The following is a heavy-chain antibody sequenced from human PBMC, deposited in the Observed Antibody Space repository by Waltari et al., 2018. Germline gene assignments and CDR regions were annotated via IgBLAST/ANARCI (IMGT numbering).Heavy chain of an antibody. CDR1: GFIFSSYW. J-gene: IGHJ3*01. CDR3: ARDSSPGDSSAWYDAFDV. V-gene: IGHV3-7*03. D-gene: IGHD6-19*01. Sequence: EAQLEESGGGLVQPGGSLRLSCAASGFIFSSYWWTWVRQAPGKGREWVANLKKDGSDKHYMDSVKGRFTISRDNAKNSLYLQMSSLRADDTAVYYCARDSSPGDSSAWYDAFDVWGRGTMVTVSS. CDR2: LKKDGSDK.